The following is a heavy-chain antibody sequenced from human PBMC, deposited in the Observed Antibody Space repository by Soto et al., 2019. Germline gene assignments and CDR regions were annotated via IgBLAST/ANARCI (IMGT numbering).Heavy chain of an antibody. CDR2: INHNRDTI. V-gene: IGHV3-48*02. Sequence: EVQLVESGGGLIQPGGSLRVSCAASGFPFRTYAMNWVRQAPGKGLEWVSYINHNRDTIYYADSVKGRFTISRDNAKNSLYLQMNSLRDEDTAVYYCVRDRGYTGHDLEYWGQGTLVTVSS. CDR3: VRDRGYTGHDLEY. J-gene: IGHJ4*02. CDR1: GFPFRTYA. D-gene: IGHD5-12*01.